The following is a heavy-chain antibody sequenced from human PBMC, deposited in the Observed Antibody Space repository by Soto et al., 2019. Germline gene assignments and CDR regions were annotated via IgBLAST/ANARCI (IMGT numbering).Heavy chain of an antibody. Sequence: PSETLSLTCTVSGGSISSYYWSWIRQPPGKGLEWIGYIYYSGSTNYNPSLKSRVTISVDTSKNQFSLKLSSVTAADTAVHYCARAHSDFWSGYHYYYYYYYMDVWGKGTTVTVSS. J-gene: IGHJ6*03. CDR2: IYYSGST. CDR1: GGSISSYY. D-gene: IGHD3-3*01. V-gene: IGHV4-59*01. CDR3: ARAHSDFWSGYHYYYYYYYMDV.